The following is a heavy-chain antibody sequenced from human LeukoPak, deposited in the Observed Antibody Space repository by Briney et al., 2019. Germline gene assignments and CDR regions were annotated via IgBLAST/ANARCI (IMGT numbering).Heavy chain of an antibody. V-gene: IGHV4-34*01. CDR1: GGSFSGYY. Sequence: SETLSLTCAVYGGSFSGYYWSWIRQPPGKGLEWIGEISHSGSTNYNPSLKSRVTISVDTSKNQFSLKLSSVTAADTAVYYCAREIELQWFGESDYWGQGTLVTVSS. CDR2: ISHSGST. CDR3: AREIELQWFGESDY. J-gene: IGHJ4*02. D-gene: IGHD3-10*01.